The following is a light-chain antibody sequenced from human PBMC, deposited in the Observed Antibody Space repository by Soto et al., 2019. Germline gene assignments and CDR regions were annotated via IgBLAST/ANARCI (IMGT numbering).Light chain of an antibody. J-gene: IGKJ1*01. Sequence: DIQMTQSPSSLSASVGARVTITCRASQGISSYLDWYQQKPGKAPNLLIDGASSLPSGVPSRFSGSGSGTDFTLTISSLQPEDFATYYCQQTYTIPRTVGLGTKVEIK. CDR1: QGISSY. CDR3: QQTYTIPRT. V-gene: IGKV1-39*01. CDR2: GAS.